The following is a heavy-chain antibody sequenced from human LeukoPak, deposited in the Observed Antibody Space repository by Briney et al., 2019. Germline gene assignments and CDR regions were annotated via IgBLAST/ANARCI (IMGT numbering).Heavy chain of an antibody. Sequence: GGSLRLSCAASGFTFSSYSMNWVRQAPGKGLEWVSYISSSSSTIYYADSVKGRFTISRDNAKNSLYLQVNSLRAEDTAVYYCAREVVVTVGYGMDVWGQGTTVTVSS. CDR2: ISSSSSTI. V-gene: IGHV3-48*04. CDR1: GFTFSSYS. CDR3: AREVVVTVGYGMDV. J-gene: IGHJ6*02. D-gene: IGHD2-21*02.